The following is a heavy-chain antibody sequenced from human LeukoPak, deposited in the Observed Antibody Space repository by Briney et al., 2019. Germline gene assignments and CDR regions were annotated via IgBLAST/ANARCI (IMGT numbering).Heavy chain of an antibody. CDR3: ARLVRSGCEDASEI. V-gene: IGHV4-39*01. CDR2: FYYSEST. D-gene: IGHD5-12*01. Sequence: PSETLSLTCTVSGGFISSSRNYWGWIRQPPGKGLEWIGSFYYSESTHYNPSLKSRVTISVDTSKNEVSLKLSSVTAADTAVYYCARLVRSGCEDASEIWGLGTMVTVTS. J-gene: IGHJ3*02. CDR1: GGFISSSRNY.